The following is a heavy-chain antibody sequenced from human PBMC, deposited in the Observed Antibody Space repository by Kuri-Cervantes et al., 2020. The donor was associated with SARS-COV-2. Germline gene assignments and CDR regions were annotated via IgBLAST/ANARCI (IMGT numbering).Heavy chain of an antibody. Sequence: ASVKVSCKASGYTFTSYDINWVRQATGQGLEWMGWMNPNSGNTGYAQKFQGRVTITADESTSTAYMELSSLRSEDTAVYYCARASWSSSSYYYMDVWGKGTTVTVSS. CDR2: MNPNSGNT. CDR1: GYTFTSYD. V-gene: IGHV1-8*03. D-gene: IGHD6-6*01. CDR3: ARASWSSSSYYYMDV. J-gene: IGHJ6*03.